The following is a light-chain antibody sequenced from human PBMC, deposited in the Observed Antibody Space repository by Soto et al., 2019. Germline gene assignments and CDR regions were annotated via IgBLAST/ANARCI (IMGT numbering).Light chain of an antibody. CDR2: EVS. J-gene: IGLJ2*01. Sequence: QSALTQPASVSGSPGQSITISCTGTSSDVGSYNLVSWYQQHPGKAPKLMIYEVSKRPSGVSNRFSVSKSGNTASLTISGLQAEDEADYYCCSYAGSSTFDVVFGGGTKVTVL. V-gene: IGLV2-23*02. CDR3: CSYAGSSTFDVV. CDR1: SSDVGSYNL.